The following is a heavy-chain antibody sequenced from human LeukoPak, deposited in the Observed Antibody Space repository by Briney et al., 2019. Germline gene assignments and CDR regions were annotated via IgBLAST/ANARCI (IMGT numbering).Heavy chain of an antibody. D-gene: IGHD3-10*01. CDR1: GGSISRGSYY. Sequence: PSETLSLTCIVSGGSISRGSYYWRWIRQPAGKGLEWMGRIYNSGSTHYNPSLKSRVTISTDTSKNKISLKLSSVTAADTAVYYWTRPTFGALYFDSWGQGTLVIVSS. CDR3: TRPTFGALYFDS. J-gene: IGHJ4*02. V-gene: IGHV4-61*02. CDR2: IYNSGST.